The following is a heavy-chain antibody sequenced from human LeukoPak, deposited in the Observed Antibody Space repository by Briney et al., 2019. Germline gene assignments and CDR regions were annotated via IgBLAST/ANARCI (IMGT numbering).Heavy chain of an antibody. V-gene: IGHV4-4*07. CDR2: IYTSGST. CDR1: GVSITSYY. CDR3: ARDAYYYDSSGYLGVDY. D-gene: IGHD3-22*01. J-gene: IGHJ4*02. Sequence: SETLSLTCTVSGVSITSYYWSWIRQPAGKGLEWIGRIYTSGSTNYNPSLKSRVTMSVDTSKNQFSLKLSSVTAADTAVYYCARDAYYYDSSGYLGVDYWGQGTLVAVSS.